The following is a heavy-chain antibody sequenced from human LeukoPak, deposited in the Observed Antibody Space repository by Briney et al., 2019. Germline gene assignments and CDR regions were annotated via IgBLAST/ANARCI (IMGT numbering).Heavy chain of an antibody. V-gene: IGHV3-23*01. D-gene: IGHD3-10*01. CDR2: ISGSGGST. CDR3: AKRSGGSGSYYSPRAYFDY. J-gene: IGHJ4*02. CDR1: GFTFSSYA. Sequence: PGGSLRLSCAASGFTFSSYAMSWVRQAPGKGLEWVSAISGSGGSTYYADSVKGRFTISRDNSKNTLYLQMNSLRAEDTAVYYCAKRSGGSGSYYSPRAYFDYWGQGTLVTVSS.